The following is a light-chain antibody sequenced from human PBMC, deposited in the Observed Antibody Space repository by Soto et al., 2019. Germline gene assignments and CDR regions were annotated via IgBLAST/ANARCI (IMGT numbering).Light chain of an antibody. CDR1: SSDVGGYNY. J-gene: IGLJ2*01. CDR2: EVS. CDR3: SSYAGSNNLV. V-gene: IGLV2-8*01. Sequence: QSALTQPPSASGSPRHSGTISCTGTSSDVGGYNYVSWYQQHPGKAPKLMIYEVSKRPSGVPDRFSGSKSGNTASLTVSGLQAEDEADYYCSSYAGSNNLVFGGGTKVTVL.